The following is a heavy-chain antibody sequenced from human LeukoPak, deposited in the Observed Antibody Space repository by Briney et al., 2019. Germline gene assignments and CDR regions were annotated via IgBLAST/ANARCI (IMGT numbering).Heavy chain of an antibody. CDR3: ARDDSPYYDFWSGYFGVFDY. D-gene: IGHD3-3*01. Sequence: GGSLRLSCAASGFTFSSYWMSWVRQAPGKGLEWVANIKQDGSEKYYVDSVKGRFTISRDNAKNSLYLQMNSLRAEDTAVYYCARDDSPYYDFWSGYFGVFDYWGQGTLVTVSS. CDR1: GFTFSSYW. J-gene: IGHJ4*02. V-gene: IGHV3-7*01. CDR2: IKQDGSEK.